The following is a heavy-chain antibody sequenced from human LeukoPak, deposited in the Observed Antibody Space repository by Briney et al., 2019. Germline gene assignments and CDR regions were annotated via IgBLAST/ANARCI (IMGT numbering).Heavy chain of an antibody. J-gene: IGHJ4*02. CDR3: ARGSGYEK. V-gene: IGHV3-21*01. CDR2: ISSSSSYI. CDR1: GFTFADYS. D-gene: IGHD5-12*01. Sequence: GGSLRLSCAASGFTFADYSMNWVRQAPGKGLEWVSSISSSSSYIFYADSVKGRFTISRDNARNSLFLQMNSLRAEDTAVYYCARGSGYEKWGQGTLVTVSS.